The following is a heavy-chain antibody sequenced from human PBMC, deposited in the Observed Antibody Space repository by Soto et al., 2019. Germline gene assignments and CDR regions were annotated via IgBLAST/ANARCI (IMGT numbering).Heavy chain of an antibody. D-gene: IGHD3-16*01. CDR3: ARGPPRGVYYYGMDV. V-gene: IGHV3-13*01. CDR2: IGTAGDT. CDR1: GFTFSSYD. J-gene: IGHJ6*02. Sequence: PGRSLRLACAASGFTFSSYDMHWVRQATGKGLEWVSAIGTAGDTYYPGSVKGRFTISRENAKNSLYLQMNSLRAGDTAVYYCARGPPRGVYYYGMDVWGQGTTVTVSS.